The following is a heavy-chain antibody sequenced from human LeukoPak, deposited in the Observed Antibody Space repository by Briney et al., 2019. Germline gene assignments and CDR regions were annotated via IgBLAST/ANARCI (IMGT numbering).Heavy chain of an antibody. CDR1: GFTFSSYW. J-gene: IGHJ4*02. V-gene: IGHV3-30*18. CDR3: ANRADTETRRGFDY. Sequence: TGGSLRLSCAASGFTFSSYWMSWVRQAPGKGLEWVAVISYDGSNKYYADSVKGRFTISRDNSKNTLYLQMNSLRAEDTAVYYCANRADTETRRGFDYWGQGTLVTVSS. CDR2: ISYDGSNK. D-gene: IGHD5-18*01.